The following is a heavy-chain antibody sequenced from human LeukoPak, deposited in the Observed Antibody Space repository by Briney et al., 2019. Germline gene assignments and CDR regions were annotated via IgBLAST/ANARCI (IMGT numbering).Heavy chain of an antibody. J-gene: IGHJ4*02. CDR2: IKQDGSNK. CDR3: ARDGGGEELLDYSDY. D-gene: IGHD1-26*01. V-gene: IGHV3-7*01. Sequence: PGGSLRLSCAASGFTFSSYWMSWVRQAPGKGLEWVANIKQDGSNKYYADSVKGRFTISRDNSKNTLYLQMNSLRAEDTAVYYCARDGGGEELLDYSDYWGQGTLVTVSS. CDR1: GFTFSSYW.